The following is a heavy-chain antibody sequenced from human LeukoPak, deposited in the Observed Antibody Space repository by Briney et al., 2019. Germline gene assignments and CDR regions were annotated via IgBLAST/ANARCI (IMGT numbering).Heavy chain of an antibody. J-gene: IGHJ4*02. CDR2: ISSSGSTI. CDR1: GFTFSSYE. Sequence: HPGGSLRLSCAASGFTFSSYEMNWVRQAPGKGLEWVSYISSSGSTIYYADSVKGRFTISRDNAKNSLYLQMNSLRAEDMALYYCAKAGVYSILTGYFDYWGQGTLVTVSS. D-gene: IGHD3-9*01. CDR3: AKAGVYSILTGYFDY. V-gene: IGHV3-48*03.